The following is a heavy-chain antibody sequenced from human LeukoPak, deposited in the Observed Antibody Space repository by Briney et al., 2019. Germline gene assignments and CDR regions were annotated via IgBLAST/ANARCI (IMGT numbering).Heavy chain of an antibody. J-gene: IGHJ4*02. CDR1: GGSISSSSYY. V-gene: IGHV4-39*01. D-gene: IGHD5-12*01. Sequence: PSETLSLTCTVSGGSISSSSYYWGWIRQPPGKGLEWIGSIYYSGGTYYNPSLKSRVTISVDTSKNQFSLKLSSVTAADTAVYYCARILSGYDAPFDYWGQGTLVTVSS. CDR2: IYYSGGT. CDR3: ARILSGYDAPFDY.